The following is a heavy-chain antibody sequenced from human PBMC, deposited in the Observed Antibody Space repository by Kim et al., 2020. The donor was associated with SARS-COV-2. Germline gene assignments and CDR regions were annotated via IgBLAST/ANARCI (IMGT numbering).Heavy chain of an antibody. V-gene: IGHV3-15*01. Sequence: PVKGRFTISRDDSKNTLYLQMNSLKTEDTAVYYCTTDRYDILTGYAMADYWGQGTLVTVSS. CDR3: TTDRYDILTGYAMADY. D-gene: IGHD3-9*01. J-gene: IGHJ4*02.